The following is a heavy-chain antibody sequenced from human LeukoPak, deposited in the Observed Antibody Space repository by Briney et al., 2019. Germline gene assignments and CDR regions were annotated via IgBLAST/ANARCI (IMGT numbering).Heavy chain of an antibody. CDR1: GGSIYNSNYY. Sequence: SETLSLTCTVSGGSIYNSNYYWGWIRQPPGKGLEWIGSIYYSGSTYNNPSLKSRVTISVDTSKNQFSLKLSSLTAADTAVYCCARGDIVVVPAAHPEYFQHWGQGTLVTVSS. V-gene: IGHV4-39*07. CDR3: ARGDIVVVPAAHPEYFQH. J-gene: IGHJ1*01. CDR2: IYYSGST. D-gene: IGHD2-2*01.